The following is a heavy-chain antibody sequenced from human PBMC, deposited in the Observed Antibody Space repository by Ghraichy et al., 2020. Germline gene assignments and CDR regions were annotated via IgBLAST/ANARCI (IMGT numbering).Heavy chain of an antibody. D-gene: IGHD3-22*01. V-gene: IGHV3-23*01. Sequence: GGSLRLSCAASGFSISSYAMSWVRQAPGKGLEWVSAISGGGGNTYYADSVKGRFTISRDNSKNTLYLQMNSLRAEDTAVYYCAKLDYYDTPFLFDNWGQGTLVTVSS. CDR3: AKLDYYDTPFLFDN. J-gene: IGHJ4*02. CDR1: GFSISSYA. CDR2: ISGGGGNT.